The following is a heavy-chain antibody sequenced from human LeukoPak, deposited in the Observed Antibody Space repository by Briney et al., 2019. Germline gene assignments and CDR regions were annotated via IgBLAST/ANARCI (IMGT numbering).Heavy chain of an antibody. CDR1: GFTVSSNY. Sequence: PGGSLRLSCAASGFTVSSNYMSWIRLPPGKGLEWIGSIYYSGSTYYNPSLKSRVTISVDTSKNQFSLKLSSVTAADTAVYYCARHSFYSSSSHFDYWGQGTLVTVSS. D-gene: IGHD6-6*01. J-gene: IGHJ4*02. V-gene: IGHV4-39*01. CDR3: ARHSFYSSSSHFDY. CDR2: IYYSGST.